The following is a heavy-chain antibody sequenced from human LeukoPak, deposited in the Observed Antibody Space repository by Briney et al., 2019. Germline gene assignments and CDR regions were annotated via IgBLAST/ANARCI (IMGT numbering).Heavy chain of an antibody. CDR2: IYTSGST. J-gene: IGHJ6*02. Sequence: SETLSPTCTVSGGSISSYYWSWIRQPAGKGLEWIGHIYTSGSTNYNPSLKSRVTMSVDTSKNQFSLKLSSVTAADTAVYYCARCMRQQLVRSYYYGMDVWGQGTTVTVSS. V-gene: IGHV4-4*07. D-gene: IGHD6-13*01. CDR3: ARCMRQQLVRSYYYGMDV. CDR1: GGSISSYY.